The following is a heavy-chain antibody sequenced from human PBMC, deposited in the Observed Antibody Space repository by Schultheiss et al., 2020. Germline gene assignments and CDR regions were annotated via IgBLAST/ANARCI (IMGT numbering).Heavy chain of an antibody. CDR3: ASLLVAAIMPPIDY. Sequence: GESLKISCAASGFTFSNYGMHWVRQAPGKGLEWVAVISYDGSNKDYIDSVRGRFTISRDNSKNTLYLQMNNLRAEDTAVYYCASLLVAAIMPPIDYWGQGTLVTVSS. CDR2: ISYDGSNK. D-gene: IGHD1-26*01. V-gene: IGHV3-30*03. CDR1: GFTFSNYG. J-gene: IGHJ4*02.